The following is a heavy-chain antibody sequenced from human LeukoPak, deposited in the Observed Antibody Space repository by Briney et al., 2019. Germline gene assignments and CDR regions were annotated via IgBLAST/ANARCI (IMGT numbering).Heavy chain of an antibody. Sequence: AGGSLRLSCAASGFTFSSYWMSWVRQAPGKGLEGVDNIKQDGSEKYYVDSVKGRFTISRDNATNSLYLQMNSLSAEDTAVYYCARVSRDFYSNYYYYYGMDVWGQGTTVTVSS. CDR1: GFTFSSYW. D-gene: IGHD4-11*01. V-gene: IGHV3-7*01. J-gene: IGHJ6*02. CDR2: IKQDGSEK. CDR3: ARVSRDFYSNYYYYYGMDV.